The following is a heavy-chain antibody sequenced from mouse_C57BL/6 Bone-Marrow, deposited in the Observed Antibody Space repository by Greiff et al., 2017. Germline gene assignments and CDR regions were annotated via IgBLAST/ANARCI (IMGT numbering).Heavy chain of an antibody. J-gene: IGHJ4*01. V-gene: IGHV5-9-1*02. CDR2: ISSGGDYI. D-gene: IGHD1-1*01. CDR1: GFTFSSYA. Sequence: EVQGVESGEGLVKPGGSLKLSCAASGFTFSSYAMSWVRQTPEKRLEWVAYISSGGDYIYYADTVKGRFTISRDNARNALYLQRSSLKSEDTAMYYCTRGGTTVVAYDAMDYWGQGTSVTVSS. CDR3: TRGGTTVVAYDAMDY.